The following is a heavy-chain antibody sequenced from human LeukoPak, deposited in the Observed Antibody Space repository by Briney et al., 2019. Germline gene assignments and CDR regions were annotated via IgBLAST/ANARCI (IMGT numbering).Heavy chain of an antibody. V-gene: IGHV3-72*01. J-gene: IGHJ4*02. CDR3: ASSKLGELSLPFDY. CDR2: TRNKANSYTT. D-gene: IGHD3-16*02. Sequence: GGSLRLSCAASGFTFSNHYMDWVRQAPGKGLEWVGRTRNKANSYTTEYAASVKGRFTISRDDSKNSLYLQMNSLKTEDTAVYYCASSKLGELSLPFDYWGQGTLVTVPS. CDR1: GFTFSNHY.